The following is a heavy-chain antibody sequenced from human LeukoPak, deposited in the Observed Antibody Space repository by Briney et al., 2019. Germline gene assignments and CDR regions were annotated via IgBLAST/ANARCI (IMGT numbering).Heavy chain of an antibody. J-gene: IGHJ5*02. V-gene: IGHV4-30-2*01. D-gene: IGHD3-9*01. Sequence: SETLSLTCAVSGGSISSGGYSWSWIRQPPGKGLEWIGYIYHSGSTYYNPSLKSRVTISVDRSKKQFSLKLSSVTAADTAVYYCARVSYDILTGQGGWFDPWGQGTLVTVSP. CDR1: GGSISSGGYS. CDR3: ARVSYDILTGQGGWFDP. CDR2: IYHSGST.